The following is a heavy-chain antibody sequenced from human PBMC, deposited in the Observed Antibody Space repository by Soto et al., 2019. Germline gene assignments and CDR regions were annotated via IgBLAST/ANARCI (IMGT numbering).Heavy chain of an antibody. J-gene: IGHJ6*02. CDR2: IREDGSEK. Sequence: EVQLVESGGGLLQPGGPLRLSGAAPGFTFRDYWLTWFRQPPGKGREWVANIREDGSEKYYVDSVRGRFTISRDNAKNTLYLQMNSLRVEDTAMYYCARVRSRGVGAVYIHYYGMDVWGLGTTVTVSS. CDR3: ARVRSRGVGAVYIHYYGMDV. CDR1: GFTFRDYW. D-gene: IGHD3-3*01. V-gene: IGHV3-7*03.